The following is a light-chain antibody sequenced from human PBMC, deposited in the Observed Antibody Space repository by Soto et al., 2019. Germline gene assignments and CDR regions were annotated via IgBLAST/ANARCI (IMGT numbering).Light chain of an antibody. CDR3: QQANSLPLT. CDR1: QGISSW. V-gene: IGKV1D-12*01. J-gene: IGKJ4*01. CDR2: AAS. Sequence: DIQMTQSPSSVSASVGDTVSITCRANQGISSWLAWYQHKPGKAPKLLIYAASNLQSGVPSRFSGSGSGTEFTLTISSLQPEDFATYYCQQANSLPLTFGGGTKVEIK.